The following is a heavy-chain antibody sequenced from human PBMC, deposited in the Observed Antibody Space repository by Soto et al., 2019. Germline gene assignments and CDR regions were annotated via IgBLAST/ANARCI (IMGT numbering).Heavy chain of an antibody. J-gene: IGHJ4*02. Sequence: PGGSLRLSCAASGFTFSSYGMHWVRQAPGKGLEWVAVIWYDGSNKYYADSVKGRFTISRDNSKNTLYLQMNSLRAEYTAVYYCARTNSSGFYFDYWGQGTLVTVSS. CDR3: ARTNSSGFYFDY. V-gene: IGHV3-33*01. CDR2: IWYDGSNK. D-gene: IGHD6-19*01. CDR1: GFTFSSYG.